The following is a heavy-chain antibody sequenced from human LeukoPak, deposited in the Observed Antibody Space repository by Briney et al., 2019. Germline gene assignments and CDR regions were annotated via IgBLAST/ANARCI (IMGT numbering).Heavy chain of an antibody. D-gene: IGHD3-22*01. J-gene: IGHJ3*02. CDR2: IFSGGST. CDR3: AKDLRSSGYYAFDI. V-gene: IGHV3-66*01. CDR1: GFTVSSNY. Sequence: GGSLRLSCAASGFTVSSNYMSWVRQAPGKGLEWVSVIFSGGSTYYADSVKGRFTISRDNSKNTLYLQMNSLRAEDTALYYCAKDLRSSGYYAFDIWGQGTMVTVSS.